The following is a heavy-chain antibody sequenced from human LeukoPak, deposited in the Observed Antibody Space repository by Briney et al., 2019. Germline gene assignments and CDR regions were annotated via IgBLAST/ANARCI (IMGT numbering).Heavy chain of an antibody. V-gene: IGHV4-4*07. J-gene: IGHJ4*02. D-gene: IGHD3-10*01. CDR2: IYNSGST. Sequence: PSETLSLTCSVTGGSIGTYYWNWIRQPAGKGLEWIGRIYNSGSTNYNASLKSRVNMSVDRAKNQFSLRLTSVTAADTAVYYCARDNPGNGWFFDEWGEGTLVTVSS. CDR1: GGSIGTYY. CDR3: ARDNPGNGWFFDE.